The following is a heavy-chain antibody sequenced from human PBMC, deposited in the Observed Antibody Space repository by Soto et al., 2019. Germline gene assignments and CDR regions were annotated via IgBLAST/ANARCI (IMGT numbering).Heavy chain of an antibody. D-gene: IGHD1-1*01. CDR2: VYGDDAK. Sequence: QFTFKESGPTLVTPTQTLTLTCTFSGVSLSTSGMGVGWIRQPTGKALEWLALVYGDDAKRYSPSLNSRLTITKDTAKNQVVLTMTYKDPVDTATDYCAHMMEGAFFDHCGQGTLVTVSS. CDR1: GVSLSTSGMG. V-gene: IGHV2-5*02. J-gene: IGHJ4*02. CDR3: AHMMEGAFFDH.